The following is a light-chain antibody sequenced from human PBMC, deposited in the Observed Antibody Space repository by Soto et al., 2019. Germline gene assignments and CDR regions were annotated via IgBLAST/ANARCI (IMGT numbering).Light chain of an antibody. J-gene: IGKJ1*01. CDR1: QGISSF. CDR2: AAS. CDR3: QQYYVYPRT. V-gene: IGKV1-8*01. Sequence: AIRMTQSPSSLSASTGDRVTITCRASQGISSFLAWYQQKPGKAPKLLIYAASTLQSGVPSRFSGSGSGTDFTLTISRLQSEDFATYFCQQYYVYPRTFGQGTKVEVK.